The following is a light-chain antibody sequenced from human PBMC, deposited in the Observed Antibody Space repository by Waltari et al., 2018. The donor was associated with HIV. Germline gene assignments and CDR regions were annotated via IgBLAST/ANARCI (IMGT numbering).Light chain of an antibody. Sequence: DIVVTQSPLSLPVIPGEPASISCRSSPSLLHSNGYNYLDWYLQKPGQSPQLLIYLGSNRASGVPDRFSGSGSGTDFTLKISRVEAEDVGVYYCMQALETPFTFGQGTTLEI. V-gene: IGKV2-28*01. CDR2: LGS. CDR3: MQALETPFT. J-gene: IGKJ2*01. CDR1: PSLLHSNGYNY.